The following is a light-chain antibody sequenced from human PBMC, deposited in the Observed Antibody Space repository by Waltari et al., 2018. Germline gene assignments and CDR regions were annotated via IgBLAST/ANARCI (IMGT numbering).Light chain of an antibody. CDR3: CSYAGSSTPPVV. J-gene: IGLJ2*01. Sequence: QSALTQPASVSGSPGQSITISCPGTSSDFGSYNLVSWYQQHPGKAPKLMIYEGSKRPSGVSNRFSGSKSGNTASLTISGLQAEDEADYYCCSYAGSSTPPVVFGGGTKLTVL. CDR1: SSDFGSYNL. CDR2: EGS. V-gene: IGLV2-23*01.